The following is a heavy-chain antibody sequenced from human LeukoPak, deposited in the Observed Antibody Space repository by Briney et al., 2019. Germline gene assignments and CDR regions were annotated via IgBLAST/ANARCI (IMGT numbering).Heavy chain of an antibody. CDR1: GYTFTSYG. Sequence: ASVKVSCKASGYTFTSYGISWVRQAPGQGLEWMGWISAYNGNTNYAQKLQGRVTMTTDTSTSTAYMELRSLRSDDTAVYYCARTSTVYRYSSSLFDYWGQGTLVTVSS. D-gene: IGHD6-13*01. CDR3: ARTSTVYRYSSSLFDY. CDR2: ISAYNGNT. J-gene: IGHJ4*02. V-gene: IGHV1-18*01.